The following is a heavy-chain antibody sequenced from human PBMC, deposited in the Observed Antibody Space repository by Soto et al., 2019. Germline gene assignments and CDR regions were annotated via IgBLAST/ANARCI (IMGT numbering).Heavy chain of an antibody. CDR1: GYTFTSYG. CDR3: ARVIAAAADFDY. CDR2: ISAYNRNT. J-gene: IGHJ4*02. Sequence: QVQLVQSGAEVKKPGASVKVSCKASGYTFTSYGLSWVRQAPGQGLEWMGWISAYNRNTNYAQKLEVRVTMTTDTSTSTAYMELRSLRYDDTAVYYCARVIAAAADFDYWGQGTLVTVSS. D-gene: IGHD6-13*01. V-gene: IGHV1-18*01.